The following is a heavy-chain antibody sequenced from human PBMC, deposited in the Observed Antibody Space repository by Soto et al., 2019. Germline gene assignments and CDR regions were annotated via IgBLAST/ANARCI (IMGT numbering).Heavy chain of an antibody. D-gene: IGHD3-3*01. CDR3: ARDGQGYDFWSGYYTGHYSYGMDV. CDR2: IYTSGST. J-gene: IGHJ6*02. V-gene: IGHV4-4*07. CDR1: GGSISSYY. Sequence: QVQLQESGPGLVKPSETLSLTCTVSGGSISSYYWSWIRQPAGKGLEWIGRIYTSGSTNYNPSLKSRVTMSVDTSKNQFSLKLSSVTAADTAVYYCARDGQGYDFWSGYYTGHYSYGMDVWGQGTTVTVSS.